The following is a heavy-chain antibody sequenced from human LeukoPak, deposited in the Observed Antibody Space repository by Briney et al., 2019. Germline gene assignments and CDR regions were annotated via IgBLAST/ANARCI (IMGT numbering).Heavy chain of an antibody. J-gene: IGHJ4*02. CDR2: ITGSSDSI. D-gene: IGHD6-19*01. V-gene: IGHV3-21*01. CDR1: GFTFSSYA. CDR3: ARGRAVTGSTVIDY. Sequence: PGGSLRLSCAASGFTFSSYAMEWVRQAPGKGLEWVSSITGSSDSIYYADSVKGRFTISRDNAKNSVYLQMNSLRAEDTAVFHCARGRAVTGSTVIDYWGQGTLVTVSS.